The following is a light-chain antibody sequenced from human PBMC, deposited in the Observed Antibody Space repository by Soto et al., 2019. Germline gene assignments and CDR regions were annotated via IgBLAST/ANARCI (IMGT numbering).Light chain of an antibody. J-gene: IGKJ2*01. CDR2: DAS. Sequence: EIVMTQSPATLSVSPGERATLSCRASQTVSINLAWYQQKPGQAPRLLIFDASTRATGIPARFSGSGSGTEFTLTISSLQSEDFAVYYCQKHHTWPHTFGQGTKVEI. CDR3: QKHHTWPHT. CDR1: QTVSIN. V-gene: IGKV3-15*01.